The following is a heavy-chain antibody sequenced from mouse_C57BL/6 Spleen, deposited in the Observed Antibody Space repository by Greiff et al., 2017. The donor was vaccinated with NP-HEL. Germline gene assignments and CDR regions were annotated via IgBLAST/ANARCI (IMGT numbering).Heavy chain of an antibody. CDR1: FFSFTSSV. CDR3: ARCDYDGGFAY. J-gene: IGHJ3*01. CDR2: IWSVFIT. D-gene: IGHD2-4*01. V-gene: IGHV2-2*01. Sequence: VKLMESGPGLVQPSPLLSLPFPFSFFSFTSSVFHWFLPSPCKVLELLGVIWSVFITFSNAAFISRMSISKDNSKSQVFFKMNSLQADDTAIYYCARCDYDGGFAYWGQGTLVTVSA.